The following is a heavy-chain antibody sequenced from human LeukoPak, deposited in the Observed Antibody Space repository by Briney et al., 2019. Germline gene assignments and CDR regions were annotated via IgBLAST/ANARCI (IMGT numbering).Heavy chain of an antibody. CDR3: ARAGGSTVSHSDY. CDR2: IRPDGSEK. CDR1: GFTFSSNW. V-gene: IGHV3-7*01. J-gene: IGHJ4*02. Sequence: PGGSLRLSCAASGFTFSSNWLSWIRQAPGKGLEWVASIRPDGSEKYYVDSVKGRFTISRDNAENSLYLQMNSLRAEDTAVYYCARAGGSTVSHSDYWGQGALVTVSS. D-gene: IGHD4-17*01.